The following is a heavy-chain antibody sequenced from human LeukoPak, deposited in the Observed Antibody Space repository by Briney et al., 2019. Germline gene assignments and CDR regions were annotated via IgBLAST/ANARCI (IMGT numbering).Heavy chain of an antibody. CDR1: GGSISSYY. CDR3: AREALIEGFYYYMDV. D-gene: IGHD3-22*01. CDR2: IYYSGST. Sequence: SETLSLTCTVSGGSISSYYWSWIRQPPGKGLEWIGYIYYSGSTNYNPSLKSRVIMSVDTSQNQFSLELSSVTAADTAVYYCAREALIEGFYYYMDVWGKGTTVTVSS. V-gene: IGHV4-59*12. J-gene: IGHJ6*03.